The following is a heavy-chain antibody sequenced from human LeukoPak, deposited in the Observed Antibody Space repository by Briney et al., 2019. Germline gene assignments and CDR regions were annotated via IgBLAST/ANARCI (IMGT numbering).Heavy chain of an antibody. V-gene: IGHV4-59*08. CDR1: GGSISSYY. CDR2: IYYSGST. J-gene: IGHJ5*02. Sequence: PSETLSLTCTVSGGSISSYYWSWIRQPPGKGLEWIGYIYYSGSTNYNPSLKSRVTISVDTSKNQFSLKLSSVTAADTAVYYCARQDRNNWFDPWGQGTLVTVSS. CDR3: ARQDRNNWFDP.